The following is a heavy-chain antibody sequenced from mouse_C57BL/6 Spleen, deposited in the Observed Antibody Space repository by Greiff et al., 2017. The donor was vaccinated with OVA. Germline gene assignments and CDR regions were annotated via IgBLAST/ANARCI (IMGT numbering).Heavy chain of an antibody. J-gene: IGHJ4*01. Sequence: QVQLKQPGAELVKPGASVKLSCKASGYTFTSYWMHWVKQRPGQGLEWIGMIHPNSGSTNYNEKFKSKATLTVDKSSSTAYMQLSSLTSEDSAVYYCASPAYYNAMDYWGQGTSVTVSS. CDR3: ASPAYYNAMDY. D-gene: IGHD2-12*01. V-gene: IGHV1-64*01. CDR1: GYTFTSYW. CDR2: IHPNSGST.